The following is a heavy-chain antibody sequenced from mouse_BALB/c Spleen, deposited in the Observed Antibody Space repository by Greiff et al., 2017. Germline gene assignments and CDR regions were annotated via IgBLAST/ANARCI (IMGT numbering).Heavy chain of an antibody. CDR2: ISSGGSYT. Sequence: EVKVEESGGGLVKPGGSLKLSCAASGFTFSSYAMSWVRQSPEKRLEWVAEISSGGSYTYYPDTVTGRFTISRDNAKNTLYLEMSSLRSEDTAMYYCARDGPYYFDYWGQGTTLTVSS. CDR1: GFTFSSYA. CDR3: ARDGPYYFDY. V-gene: IGHV5-9-4*01. J-gene: IGHJ2*01.